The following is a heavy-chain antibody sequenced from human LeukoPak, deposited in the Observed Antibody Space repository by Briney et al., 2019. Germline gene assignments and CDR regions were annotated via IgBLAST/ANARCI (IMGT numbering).Heavy chain of an antibody. CDR2: ISSSSSYI. V-gene: IGHV3-21*01. J-gene: IGHJ4*02. Sequence: GGSLRLSCAASGFTFSSYSMNWVRQAPGKGLEWVSSISSSSSYIYYADSVKGRFTISRDNAKNSPYLQMNSLRAEDTAVYYCARDRTAMVFNFDYWGQGTLVTVSS. CDR3: ARDRTAMVFNFDY. CDR1: GFTFSSYS. D-gene: IGHD5-18*01.